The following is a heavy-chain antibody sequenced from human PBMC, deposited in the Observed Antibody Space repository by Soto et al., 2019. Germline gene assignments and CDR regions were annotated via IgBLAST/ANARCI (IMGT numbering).Heavy chain of an antibody. D-gene: IGHD1-26*01. Sequence: SETLSLTCNVSGGSIRSYYWGWIRQPAGKALEWIGRIYTSGTTNYNPSLKSRATILIDTSKNQFSLKLSSVTAADTAVYYCARWGASGFGMAFGGQGPTVPVSS. V-gene: IGHV4-4*07. CDR1: GGSIRSYY. CDR2: IYTSGTT. J-gene: IGHJ6*02. CDR3: ARWGASGFGMAF.